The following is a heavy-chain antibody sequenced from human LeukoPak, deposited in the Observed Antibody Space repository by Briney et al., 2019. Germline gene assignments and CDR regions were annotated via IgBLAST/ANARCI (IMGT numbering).Heavy chain of an antibody. CDR1: GGSISSYY. CDR3: ARTYYDFWSGLNWFDP. J-gene: IGHJ5*02. Sequence: PSETLSLTCTVSGGSISSYYWSWIRQPPGKGLEWIGYIYYSGSTNYNPSLKSRVTISVDTSKNQFSLKLSSVTAADTAVYYCARTYYDFWSGLNWFDPWGQGTLVTVSS. CDR2: IYYSGST. V-gene: IGHV4-59*01. D-gene: IGHD3-3*01.